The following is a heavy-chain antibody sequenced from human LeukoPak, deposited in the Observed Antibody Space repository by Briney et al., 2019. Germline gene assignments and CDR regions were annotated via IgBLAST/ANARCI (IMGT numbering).Heavy chain of an antibody. J-gene: IGHJ4*02. CDR1: GFTFSNYG. CDR3: ITGVAGAGHDGY. V-gene: IGHV3-15*01. CDR2: VKSKRDGGTI. D-gene: IGHD6-13*01. Sequence: PGGSLRLSCAASGFTFSNYGMTWVRQAPGTGLEWVGRVKSKRDGGTIDYAAPVEGRFTISKDDSKNTLYLQMNSLKSEDTGVYYCITGVAGAGHDGYWGQGTLVIVSS.